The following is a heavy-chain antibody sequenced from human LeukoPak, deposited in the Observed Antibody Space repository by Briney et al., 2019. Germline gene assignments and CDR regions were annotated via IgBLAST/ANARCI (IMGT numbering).Heavy chain of an antibody. CDR1: VYTFGNHD. CDR3: ARDGRGAAAADDPFDF. CDR2: MNPNSGAT. V-gene: IGHV1-8*01. Sequence: ASVKVSCKASVYTFGNHDFNWVRQATGQGLEWMGWMNPNSGATGYAQKFQGRITMTRDTSISTAYMELTSLTSDDTAVYYCARDGRGAAAADDPFDFWGPGTLVTVSS. D-gene: IGHD6-13*01. J-gene: IGHJ3*01.